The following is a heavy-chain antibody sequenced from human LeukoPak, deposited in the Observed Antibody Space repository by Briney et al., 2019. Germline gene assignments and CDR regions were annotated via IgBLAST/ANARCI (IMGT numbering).Heavy chain of an antibody. V-gene: IGHV3-23*01. CDR2: INVSGGNT. CDR3: ARSASQSGSYYCIDY. Sequence: GGSLRLSCAASGFTFSNYEMNWVRQAPGKGLEWVSTINVSGGNTYYADSVKGRFTISRDNSKNTLYLQMNSLRAEDTAIYYCARSASQSGSYYCIDYWGQGTLVTVSS. D-gene: IGHD1-26*01. J-gene: IGHJ4*02. CDR1: GFTFSNYE.